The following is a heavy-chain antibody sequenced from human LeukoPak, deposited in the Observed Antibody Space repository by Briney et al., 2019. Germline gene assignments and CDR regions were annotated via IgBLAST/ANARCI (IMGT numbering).Heavy chain of an antibody. CDR3: AQGSSNWANFDY. Sequence: SETLSLTCSVSGDSISSSYWSWIRQPSGKGLEWIGFIYYTGSTNYNPSLKSRVTISVDTSKNQFSLKLSSVTAADTAVYYCAQGSSNWANFDYWGQGTLVTVSS. CDR1: GDSISSSY. CDR2: IYYTGST. V-gene: IGHV4-59*01. D-gene: IGHD4-11*01. J-gene: IGHJ4*02.